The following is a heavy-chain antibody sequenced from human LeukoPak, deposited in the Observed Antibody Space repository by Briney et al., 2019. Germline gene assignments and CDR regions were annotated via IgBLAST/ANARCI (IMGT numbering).Heavy chain of an antibody. CDR1: GYTFTSYG. CDR3: ARDWGNSWPDAFGI. V-gene: IGHV1-18*01. D-gene: IGHD6-13*01. Sequence: ASVKVSCTASGYTFTSYGISWVRQAPGQGLEWMGWISAYNGNTNYAQKLQGRVTMTTDTSTSTAYMELRSLRSDDTAVYYCARDWGNSWPDAFGIWGQGTMVTISS. J-gene: IGHJ3*02. CDR2: ISAYNGNT.